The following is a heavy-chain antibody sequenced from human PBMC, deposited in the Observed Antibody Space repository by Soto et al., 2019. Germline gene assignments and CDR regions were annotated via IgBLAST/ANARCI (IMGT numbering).Heavy chain of an antibody. V-gene: IGHV5-10-1*01. CDR2: IDPSDSYT. D-gene: IGHD6-13*01. CDR3: ASRGIAHYYYYGMDV. CDR1: GYSFTSYW. J-gene: IGHJ6*02. Sequence: GDSLKISCKGSGYSFTSYWISWVRQMPGKGLEWMGRIDPSDSYTNYSPSFQGHVTISADKSISTAYLQWSSLKASDTAMYYCASRGIAHYYYYGMDVWGQGTTVTVSS.